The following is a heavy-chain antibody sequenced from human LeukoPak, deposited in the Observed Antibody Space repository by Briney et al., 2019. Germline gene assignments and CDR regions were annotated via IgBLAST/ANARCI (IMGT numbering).Heavy chain of an antibody. D-gene: IGHD3-22*01. CDR2: IIPILGIA. Sequence: SVKVSCKASGGTFSSYAISWVRQAPGQGLEWMGRIIPILGIANYAQKFQGRVTITADKSTSTAYMELSSLRSEDMAVYYCARGYYYDSSGYNDYWGQGTLVTVSS. CDR3: ARGYYYDSSGYNDY. J-gene: IGHJ4*02. V-gene: IGHV1-69*04. CDR1: GGTFSSYA.